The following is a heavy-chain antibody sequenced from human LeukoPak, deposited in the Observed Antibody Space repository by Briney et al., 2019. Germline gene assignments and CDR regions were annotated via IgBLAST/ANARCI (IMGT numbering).Heavy chain of an antibody. CDR1: GFTFDDYG. CDR3: ARGNYGSSGYYYFDY. D-gene: IGHD3-22*01. Sequence: PGGPLRLSCAASGFTFDDYGMSWVRQAPGKGLEGVSGINWNGGSTGYADSVKGRFTISRDNAKNSLYLQMNGLRAEDTALYHCARGNYGSSGYYYFDYWGQGTLVTVSS. V-gene: IGHV3-20*01. CDR2: INWNGGST. J-gene: IGHJ4*02.